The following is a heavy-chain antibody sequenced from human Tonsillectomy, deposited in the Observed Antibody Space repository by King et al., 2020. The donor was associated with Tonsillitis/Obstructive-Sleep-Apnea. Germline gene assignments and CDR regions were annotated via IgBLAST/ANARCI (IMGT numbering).Heavy chain of an antibody. D-gene: IGHD4-17*01. V-gene: IGHV3-30*01. Sequence: VQLQESGGGVVQPGRSLRLSCAASGFSFSNYAMNWVRQAPGKGLEWVAVISYDGSDIYYADSVKGRFTISRDISKNTLYLQMNSLRAEDTAVYYCARGGVTSTHWYFDYWGQGTLVTVSS. J-gene: IGHJ4*02. CDR3: ARGGVTSTHWYFDY. CDR2: ISYDGSDI. CDR1: GFSFSNYA.